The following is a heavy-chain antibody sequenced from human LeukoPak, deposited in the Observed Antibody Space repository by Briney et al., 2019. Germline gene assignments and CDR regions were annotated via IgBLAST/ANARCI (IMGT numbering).Heavy chain of an antibody. J-gene: IGHJ4*02. CDR3: AKPRRGYSYGYYFDY. CDR1: GYSFTSYW. V-gene: IGHV3-23*01. Sequence: GESLKISCKGSGYSFTSYWIGWVRQMPGKGLEWVSAISGSGGSTYYADSVKGRFTISRDNSKNTLYLQMNSLRAEDTAVYYCAKPRRGYSYGYYFDYWGQGTLVTVSS. CDR2: ISGSGGST. D-gene: IGHD5-18*01.